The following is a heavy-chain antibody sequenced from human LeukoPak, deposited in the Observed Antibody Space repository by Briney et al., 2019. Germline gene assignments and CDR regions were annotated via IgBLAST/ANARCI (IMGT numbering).Heavy chain of an antibody. CDR3: TTSVALLWFGELLGENDY. CDR1: GFTFCKVW. V-gene: IGHV3-15*01. CDR2: IKRKTDGGTT. J-gene: IGHJ4*02. D-gene: IGHD3-10*01. Sequence: GGSLRLSCAASGFTFCKVWMSCVPQAPGEGGECGCRIKRKTDGGTTKYAAPVKGKFTISRDDSKNTLYLQMNSLKTEDTAVYYGTTSVALLWFGELLGENDYWGQGALVTVSS.